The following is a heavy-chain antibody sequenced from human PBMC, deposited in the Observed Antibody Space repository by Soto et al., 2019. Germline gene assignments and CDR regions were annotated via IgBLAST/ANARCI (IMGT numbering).Heavy chain of an antibody. D-gene: IGHD1-1*01. CDR3: ATGGGERFEFDY. CDR1: GYTLTEVA. J-gene: IGHJ4*02. V-gene: IGHV1-24*01. CDR2: LDPEDDEI. Sequence: ASVKVSCKVSGYTLTEVAIHWVRQAPGRGLEWMGGLDPEDDEIIYAQKFQGRVTMTEDTSTDTAFMELSSLTSDDTAVYFCATGGGERFEFDYWGQGTLVTVSS.